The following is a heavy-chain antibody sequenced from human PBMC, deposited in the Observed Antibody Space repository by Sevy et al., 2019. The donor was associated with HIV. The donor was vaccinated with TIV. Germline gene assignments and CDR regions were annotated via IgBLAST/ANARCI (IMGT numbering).Heavy chain of an antibody. Sequence: SLKISCAASGFTFSSYAMHWVRQAPGKGLEWVAVISYDGSNKYYADSVKGRFTISRDNSKNTLYLQMNSLRAEDTAVYYCARDRPSGYSSGWYGDAFDIWGQGTMVTVSS. J-gene: IGHJ3*02. CDR3: ARDRPSGYSSGWYGDAFDI. CDR2: ISYDGSNK. D-gene: IGHD6-19*01. CDR1: GFTFSSYA. V-gene: IGHV3-30-3*01.